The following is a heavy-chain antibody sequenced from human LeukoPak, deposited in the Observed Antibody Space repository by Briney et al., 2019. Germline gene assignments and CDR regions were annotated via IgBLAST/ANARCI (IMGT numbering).Heavy chain of an antibody. Sequence: ASVKVSCKASGGAFSSYAISWVRQAPGQGLEWMGGIIPMFGTANYAQKFQGRVTITADKSTSTAYMELSSLRSEDTAVYYCARITFPELWFGELSTNYGMDVWGKGTTVTVSS. V-gene: IGHV1-69*06. CDR3: ARITFPELWFGELSTNYGMDV. J-gene: IGHJ6*04. CDR1: GGAFSSYA. D-gene: IGHD3-10*01. CDR2: IIPMFGTA.